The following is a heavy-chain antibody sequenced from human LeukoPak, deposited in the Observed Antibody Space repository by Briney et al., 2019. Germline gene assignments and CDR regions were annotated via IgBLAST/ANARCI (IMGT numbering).Heavy chain of an antibody. Sequence: PGGSLRLSCAASGFTFSTYAMNWVRQAPGEGLEWVSSISGTGGRTNYADSVKGRFTISRDNSKNTVNLQMNSLRAEDTAVYYCAKDQGYWGQGTLVTVSS. CDR1: GFTFSTYA. J-gene: IGHJ4*02. CDR3: AKDQGY. V-gene: IGHV3-23*01. CDR2: ISGTGGRT.